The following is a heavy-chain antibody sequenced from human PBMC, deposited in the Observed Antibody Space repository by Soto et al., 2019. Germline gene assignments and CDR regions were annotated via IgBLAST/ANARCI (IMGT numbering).Heavy chain of an antibody. CDR3: AKCMQAYWNYDAHHI. Sequence: PGESLKISCAASGFTFSTYSMTWVRQAPGKGLEWVAHITATGGNTYYADSVRGRFTISRDTSGNTLYLQMNSLRAEDTALYYCAKCMQAYWNYDAHHIWGQGTVVTVSS. J-gene: IGHJ3*02. D-gene: IGHD1-7*01. V-gene: IGHV3-23*01. CDR1: GFTFSTYS. CDR2: ITATGGNT.